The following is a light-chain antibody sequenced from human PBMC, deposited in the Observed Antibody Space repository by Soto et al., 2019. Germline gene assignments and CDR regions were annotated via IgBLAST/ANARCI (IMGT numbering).Light chain of an antibody. J-gene: IGLJ2*01. V-gene: IGLV2-14*01. CDR3: SSYTSSSSLVV. Sequence: QSVLTQPASVSGSPGQSITISCTGTSNDVGDYNYVSWYQHHPGKAPKLMICEVSNRPSGVSNRFSGSKSGNTASLTISGLQAEDEADYYCSSYTSSSSLVVFGGGTKLTVL. CDR2: EVS. CDR1: SNDVGDYNY.